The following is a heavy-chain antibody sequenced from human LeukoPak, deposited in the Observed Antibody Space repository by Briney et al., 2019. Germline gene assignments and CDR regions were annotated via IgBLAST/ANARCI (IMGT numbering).Heavy chain of an antibody. CDR2: INPNSGGT. V-gene: IGHV1-2*02. D-gene: IGHD5-18*01. Sequence: ASVKDSCKPSGYTFTRYYMHWVRQAPGQGLEWMGWINPNSGGTNYAQKFQGRVTMTRDTSISPAYMELSRLRSDDTAVYYCARRGYEDWFDPWGQGTLVTVSS. CDR3: ARRGYEDWFDP. CDR1: GYTFTRYY. J-gene: IGHJ5*02.